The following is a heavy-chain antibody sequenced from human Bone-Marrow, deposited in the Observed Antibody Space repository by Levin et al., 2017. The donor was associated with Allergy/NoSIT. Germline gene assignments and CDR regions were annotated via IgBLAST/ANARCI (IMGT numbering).Heavy chain of an antibody. CDR3: ARGGEVPSQYYFDY. CDR1: GASFSGYF. Sequence: SETLSLTCAVNGASFSGYFWTWIRQSPEGGLEWIGQINFNGITTYNPSLKSRVVLSADPTKKQFSLKLNYFTAADTAVYFCARGGEVPSQYYFDYWGQGTLVTVS. J-gene: IGHJ4*02. V-gene: IGHV4-34*01. D-gene: IGHD2/OR15-2a*01. CDR2: INFNGIT.